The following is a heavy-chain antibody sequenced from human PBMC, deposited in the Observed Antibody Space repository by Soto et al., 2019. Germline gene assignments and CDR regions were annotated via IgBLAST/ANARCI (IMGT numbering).Heavy chain of an antibody. V-gene: IGHV3-23*01. CDR1: GFTFSSYA. CDR2: ISGSGGST. CDR3: AKDGVSAGDYMDY. J-gene: IGHJ4*02. Sequence: EVQLLESGGGLVQPGGSLRLSCAASGFTFSSYAMSWVRQAPGKGLEWVSAISGSGGSTYYADSVKGRFTISRDNSKNPLYLQMNSLRAEDTAVYYCAKDGVSAGDYMDYWGQGTLVTVSS. D-gene: IGHD3-10*01.